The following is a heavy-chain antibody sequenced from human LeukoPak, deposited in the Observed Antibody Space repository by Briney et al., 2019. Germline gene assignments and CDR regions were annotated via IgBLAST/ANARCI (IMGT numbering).Heavy chain of an antibody. CDR2: ITPYNGYA. J-gene: IGHJ4*02. CDR1: GYAFSNSG. CDR3: ARNKSTALGDY. V-gene: IGHV1-18*01. Sequence: GASVKVSCKASGYAFSNSGISWLRQAPGQGLEWMGWITPYNGYAHYAQKLQGRLTMTTDTSTSTAYMELRSLRSDDTAVYYCARNKSTALGDYWGQGTLVTVSS. D-gene: IGHD2-2*01.